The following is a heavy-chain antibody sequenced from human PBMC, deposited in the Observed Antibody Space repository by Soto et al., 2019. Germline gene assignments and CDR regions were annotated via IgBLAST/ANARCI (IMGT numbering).Heavy chain of an antibody. Sequence: GGSLRLSCGASGFIFSNFDMHWVRQTTEKGLEWVSGIDFAGDTNYSGSVKGRFTISRENAKNSLFLQMNSLRVGDTAVYYCVRGLPGGFDPWGQGTLVTVSS. D-gene: IGHD3-10*01. V-gene: IGHV3-13*01. J-gene: IGHJ5*02. CDR2: IDFAGDT. CDR3: VRGLPGGFDP. CDR1: GFIFSNFD.